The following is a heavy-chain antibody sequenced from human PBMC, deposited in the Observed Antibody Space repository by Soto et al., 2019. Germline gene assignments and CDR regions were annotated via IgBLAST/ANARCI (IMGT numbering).Heavy chain of an antibody. J-gene: IGHJ6*02. CDR3: AREGVAPYYYYGMDV. CDR1: GDTFSTYS. Sequence: GASVKVSCKASGDTFSTYSITWMRQAPGRGLEWVGGIIPRSAKSNYAQKFEGRVTITADESTSTAYMELRSLRSDDTAVYYCAREGVAPYYYYGMDVWGQGTPVTVS. V-gene: IGHV1-69*13. CDR2: IIPRSAKS. D-gene: IGHD5-12*01.